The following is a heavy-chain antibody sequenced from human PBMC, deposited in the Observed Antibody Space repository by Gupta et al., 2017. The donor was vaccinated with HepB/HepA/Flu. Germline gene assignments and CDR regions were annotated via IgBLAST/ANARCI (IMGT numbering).Heavy chain of an antibody. Sequence: TGKGLEWVAVISYDGSNKYYADSVKGRFTISRDNSKNTLYLQMNSLRAEDTGVYYCARDRVAGTSSSFDYWGQGTLVTVSS. J-gene: IGHJ4*02. CDR3: ARDRVAGTSSSFDY. D-gene: IGHD6-19*01. CDR2: ISYDGSNK. V-gene: IGHV3-30-3*01.